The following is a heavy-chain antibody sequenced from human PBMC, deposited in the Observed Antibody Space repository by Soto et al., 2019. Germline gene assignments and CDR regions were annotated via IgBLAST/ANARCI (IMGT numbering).Heavy chain of an antibody. CDR3: ARGRGLRFLEWSKANWFDP. V-gene: IGHV4-34*01. D-gene: IGHD3-3*01. J-gene: IGHJ5*02. Sequence: SETLSLTCAVYGGSFSGYYWSWISQPPGKGLEWIGEINHSGSTNYNPSLKSRVTISVDTSKNQFSLKLSSVTAADTAVYYCARGRGLRFLEWSKANWFDPWGQGTLVTVSS. CDR1: GGSFSGYY. CDR2: INHSGST.